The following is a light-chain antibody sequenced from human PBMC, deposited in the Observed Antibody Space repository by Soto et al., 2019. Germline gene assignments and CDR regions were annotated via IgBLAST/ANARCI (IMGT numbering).Light chain of an antibody. CDR3: QQSYNTPQT. V-gene: IGKV1-5*03. Sequence: DIQMTQSPSTLSASVGDRVTINCRASQSVSSWLAWYQQKPGKAPKLLIYKASSLESGVPSRFSGSGSGTDYTLTISSLQPEDFATYYCQQSYNTPQTFGQGTKVDIK. CDR1: QSVSSW. CDR2: KAS. J-gene: IGKJ1*01.